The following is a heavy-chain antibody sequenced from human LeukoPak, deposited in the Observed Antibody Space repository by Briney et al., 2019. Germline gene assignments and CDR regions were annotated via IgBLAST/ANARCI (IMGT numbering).Heavy chain of an antibody. V-gene: IGHV4-34*01. CDR2: ITHSGST. CDR3: ASEARVHYDSSGYYYG. Sequence: PSETLSLTCAVYGGSFSDYLWTWIRQTPGKGLEWIGDITHSGSTNYNPSLKSRVTISVDTSKNQFSLKLTSVTAADTAVYYCASEARVHYDSSGYYYGWGQGTLVTVSS. J-gene: IGHJ4*02. D-gene: IGHD3-22*01. CDR1: GGSFSDYL.